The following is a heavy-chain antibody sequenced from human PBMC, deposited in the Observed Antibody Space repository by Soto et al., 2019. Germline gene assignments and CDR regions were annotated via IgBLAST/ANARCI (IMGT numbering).Heavy chain of an antibody. CDR3: ARSGGYSGYDHFFDP. CDR1: GDSISSGSYY. Sequence: QLLLQESGPGLVKPSETLSLTCTVSGDSISSGSYYWDWIRQPPGKGLEWIGNIFYSGSTLYNPSLKGRVSIDVDTSSNQSSLRLTSVTAADTAVYFCARSGGYSGYDHFFDPWGHGTLVTVSS. V-gene: IGHV4-39*01. CDR2: IFYSGST. J-gene: IGHJ5*02. D-gene: IGHD5-12*01.